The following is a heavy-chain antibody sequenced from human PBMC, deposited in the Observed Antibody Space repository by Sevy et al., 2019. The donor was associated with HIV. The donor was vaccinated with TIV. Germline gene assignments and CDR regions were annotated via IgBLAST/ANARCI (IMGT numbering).Heavy chain of an antibody. CDR2: ISGYNGYT. D-gene: IGHD3-3*02. CDR3: AKEGKNIRSWFDP. V-gene: IGHV1-18*01. J-gene: IGHJ5*02. CDR1: GYSFTNYG. Sequence: ASVKVSCKASGYSFTNYGIGLVRQAPGQGLEWMGWISGYNGYTNYAQNLQGRVTMTTDTSTSTAYMELRSLRSDDTAIYYCAKEGKNIRSWFDPWGQGTLVTISS.